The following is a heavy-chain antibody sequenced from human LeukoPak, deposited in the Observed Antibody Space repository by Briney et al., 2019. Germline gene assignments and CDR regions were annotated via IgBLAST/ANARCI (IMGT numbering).Heavy chain of an antibody. CDR3: ARHDSSGYYHY. CDR1: GFTFSDYY. CDR2: ISSSGSTM. Sequence: PGGSLRLSCAASGFTFSDYYMSWIRQAPGKGLGWVTYISSSGSTMYYADSVKGRFTISRDNAKNSLYLQMNSLRAEDTAVYYCARHDSSGYYHYWGQGTLVTVSS. J-gene: IGHJ4*02. D-gene: IGHD3-22*01. V-gene: IGHV3-11*01.